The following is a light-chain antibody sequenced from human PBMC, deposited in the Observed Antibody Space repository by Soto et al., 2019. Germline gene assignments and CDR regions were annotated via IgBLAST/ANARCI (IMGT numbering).Light chain of an antibody. J-gene: IGKJ2*01. Sequence: DIQLTQSPSFLSASVGDRVTITCRASQGISSYVAWYQQKPGKVPKALIYAASTLQSGVPSRFSGSGSGTEFTLTISSLQPEDFATYYCQQLNRYPYTFGQGTKLQIK. CDR1: QGISSY. CDR3: QQLNRYPYT. CDR2: AAS. V-gene: IGKV1-9*01.